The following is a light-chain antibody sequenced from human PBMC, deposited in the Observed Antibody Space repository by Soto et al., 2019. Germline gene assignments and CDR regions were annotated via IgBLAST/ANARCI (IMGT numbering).Light chain of an antibody. CDR3: QSYDSSLSGWV. CDR2: GNS. V-gene: IGLV1-40*01. J-gene: IGLJ3*02. CDR1: SSNIGAGYD. Sequence: QPVLTQPPSVSGAPGQRVTISCTGSSSNIGAGYDVHWYQQLPGTAPKLLIYGNSNRPSGVPDRFSGSKSGTSAFLAITGLRADDEADYYCQSYDSSLSGWVFGGGTKLTVL.